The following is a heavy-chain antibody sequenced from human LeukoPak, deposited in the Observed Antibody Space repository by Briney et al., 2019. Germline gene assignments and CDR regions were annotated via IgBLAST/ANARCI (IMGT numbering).Heavy chain of an antibody. J-gene: IGHJ1*01. V-gene: IGHV1-2*02. D-gene: IGHD2-2*01. CDR3: ARGTVNIVVVPAATHTGEYFQH. CDR1: GYTFTGYY. Sequence: ASVKVSCKASGYTFTGYYMHWVRQAPGQGLEWMGWINPNSGGTNYAQKFQGRVTMTRDTSISTAYMELSRLRSDDTAVYYCARGTVNIVVVPAATHTGEYFQHWGQGTPVTVSS. CDR2: INPNSGGT.